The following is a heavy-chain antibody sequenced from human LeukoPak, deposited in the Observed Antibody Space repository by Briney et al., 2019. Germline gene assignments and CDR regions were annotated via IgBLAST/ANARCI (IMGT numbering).Heavy chain of an antibody. CDR3: ARDLPVDY. CDR2: ISSSSSTI. CDR1: GFTFSSYL. J-gene: IGHJ4*02. Sequence: GGSLRLSCAASGFTFSSYLMNWVRQAPGKGLEWVSYISSSSSTIYYADSVKGRFTISRDNAKNSLYLQMNSLRAEDTAVYYCARDLPVDYWGQGTMVTVSS. D-gene: IGHD4-17*01. V-gene: IGHV3-48*01.